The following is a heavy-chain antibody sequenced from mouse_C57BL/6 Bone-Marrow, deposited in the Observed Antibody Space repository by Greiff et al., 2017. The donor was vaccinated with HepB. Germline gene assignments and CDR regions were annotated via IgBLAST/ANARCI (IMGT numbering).Heavy chain of an antibody. CDR1: GFTFSDAW. CDR3: TSYSLYYFDY. J-gene: IGHJ2*01. CDR2: IRNKANNHAT. Sequence: EVQLQESGGGLVQPGGSMKLSCAASGFTFSDAWMDWVRQSPEKGLEWVAEIRNKANNHATYYAESVKGRFTISRDDSKSSVYLQMNSLRAEDTGIYYCTSYSLYYFDYWGQGTTLTVSS. V-gene: IGHV6-6*01. D-gene: IGHD2-10*01.